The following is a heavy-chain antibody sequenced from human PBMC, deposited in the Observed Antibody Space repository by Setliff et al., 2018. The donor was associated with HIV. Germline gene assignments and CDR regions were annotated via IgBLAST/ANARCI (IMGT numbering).Heavy chain of an antibody. CDR1: GGTFSNYA. CDR3: ARDDHYYDSGSYYSDWYFDL. V-gene: IGHV1-69*13. J-gene: IGHJ2*01. D-gene: IGHD3-10*01. Sequence: SVKVSCKAPGGTFSNYAISWVRQAPGQGLEWMGGIIPIFGSTKYAQKFQGRVTITADESTSTADMELSSLRSEDTAAYYCARDDHYYDSGSYYSDWYFDLWGRGTLVTVSS. CDR2: IIPIFGST.